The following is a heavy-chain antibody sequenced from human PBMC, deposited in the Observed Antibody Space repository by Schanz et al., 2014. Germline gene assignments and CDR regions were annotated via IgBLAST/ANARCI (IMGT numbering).Heavy chain of an antibody. CDR1: GFTFSGYA. CDR2: IGGSVGDT. J-gene: IGHJ3*02. V-gene: IGHV3-23*04. D-gene: IGHD6-19*01. Sequence: EVHLVESGGGLVQPGGSLRLSCAASGFTFSGYAMSWVRQAPGKGLEWVAGIGGSVGDTHYAGSVKGRFTISRDASKRTLYLQMDGLGVDDTATYYCAKGGPSSLVERPFDTWGQGTVVIVSS. CDR3: AKGGPSSLVERPFDT.